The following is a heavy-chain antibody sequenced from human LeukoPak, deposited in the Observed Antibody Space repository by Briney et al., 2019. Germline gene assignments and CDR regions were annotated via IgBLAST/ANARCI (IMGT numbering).Heavy chain of an antibody. CDR1: RFTFSDYY. D-gene: IGHD2-2*01. V-gene: IGHV3-11*01. Sequence: GGSLRLSRAASRFTFSDYYTSGIRQAPGKGLEGVSYITSSVSTIYYAASVKARFTISRDNAKNSLYLQMNSLRAEDTAVYYWAREPFLDCSSTSCYGGGFDYWGQGTLVTVSS. J-gene: IGHJ4*02. CDR2: ITSSVSTI. CDR3: AREPFLDCSSTSCYGGGFDY.